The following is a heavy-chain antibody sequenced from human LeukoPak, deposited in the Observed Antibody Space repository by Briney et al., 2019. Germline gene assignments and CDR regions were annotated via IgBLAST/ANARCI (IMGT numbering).Heavy chain of an antibody. J-gene: IGHJ4*02. V-gene: IGHV4-38-2*01. CDR2: FHHSGST. Sequence: SETLSLTCAVSGYSISTGYYWGWIRQPPGKGLEWIGSFHHSGSTYYNPSLKSRVTISVDTSKNQFSLKLSSVTAADTAVYYCASRRYLDYWGQGTLATVSS. CDR1: GYSISTGYY. CDR3: ASRRYLDY.